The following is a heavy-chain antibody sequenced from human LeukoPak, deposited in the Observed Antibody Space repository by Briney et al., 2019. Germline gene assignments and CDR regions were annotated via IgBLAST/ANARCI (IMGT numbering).Heavy chain of an antibody. D-gene: IGHD5-24*01. V-gene: IGHV3-53*01. CDR1: GFTVSSNY. CDR3: ARDGRDGYNTDALDI. Sequence: GGSLRLSCAASGFTVSSNYMSWVRQAPGKGLEWVSVIYSGGSTYYADTVKGRFTISRDNSKNTLYLQMNSLRAEDTAVYYCARDGRDGYNTDALDIWGQGTMVTVSS. CDR2: IYSGGST. J-gene: IGHJ3*02.